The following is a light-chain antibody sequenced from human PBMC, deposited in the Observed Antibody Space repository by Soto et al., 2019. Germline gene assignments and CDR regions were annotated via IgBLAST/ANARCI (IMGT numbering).Light chain of an antibody. J-gene: IGKJ3*01. Sequence: ETVLTQSPATFSVSPGERATLSCRASQSIGSNLAWYQQRPGQPPRLLIYGASTRATGVPARFSGSGSGTEFALTINLLQSEDFALYYCQQYNKWPLFTFGPGTKVDIK. V-gene: IGKV3-15*01. CDR3: QQYNKWPLFT. CDR1: QSIGSN. CDR2: GAS.